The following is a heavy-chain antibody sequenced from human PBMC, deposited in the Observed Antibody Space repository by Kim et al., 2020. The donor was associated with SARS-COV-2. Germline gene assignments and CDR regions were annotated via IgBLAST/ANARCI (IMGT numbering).Heavy chain of an antibody. J-gene: IGHJ4*02. CDR2: IKQDGSEK. CDR1: GFNFRSHG. V-gene: IGHV3-7*03. CDR3: ARDGVVPGIYFEY. Sequence: GGSLRLSCAASGFNFRSHGMNWVRQAPGKGLEWVANIKQDGSEKYYADSVKGRITISRDNAENSLYLQMNSLRADDTAVYYCARDGVVPGIYFEYWGQGALVTVSS. D-gene: IGHD2-2*01.